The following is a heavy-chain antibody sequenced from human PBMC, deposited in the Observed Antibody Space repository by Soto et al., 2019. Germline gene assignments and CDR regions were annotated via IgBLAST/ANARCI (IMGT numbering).Heavy chain of an antibody. D-gene: IGHD6-13*01. V-gene: IGHV3-30*18. CDR2: ISYDGSNK. CDR1: GFTFSSYG. J-gene: IGHJ4*02. CDR3: AKERPVAAAGTSYFDY. Sequence: GGSLRLSCAASGFTFSSYGMHWVRQAPGKGLEWVAVISYDGSNKYYADSVKGRFTISRDNSKNTLYLQMNSLRAEDTAVYYCAKERPVAAAGTSYFDYWGQGTLVTVSS.